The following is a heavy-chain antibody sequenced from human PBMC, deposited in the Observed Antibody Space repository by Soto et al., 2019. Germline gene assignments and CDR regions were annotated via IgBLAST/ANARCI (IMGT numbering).Heavy chain of an antibody. Sequence: GASVKVSCKASGYTFTSYDINWARQATGQGLEWMGWMNPNSGNTGYAQKFQGRVTMTRNTSISTAYMELSSLRSEDTAVYYCARGLREYDFWSGYYDYSFWFDPWGQGTLDTVSS. J-gene: IGHJ5*02. CDR1: GYTFTSYD. CDR3: ARGLREYDFWSGYYDYSFWFDP. V-gene: IGHV1-8*01. D-gene: IGHD3-3*01. CDR2: MNPNSGNT.